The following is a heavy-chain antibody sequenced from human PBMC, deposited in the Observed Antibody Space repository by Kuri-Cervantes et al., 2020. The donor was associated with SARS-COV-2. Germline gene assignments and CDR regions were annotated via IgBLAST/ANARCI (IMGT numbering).Heavy chain of an antibody. Sequence: GESLKISCAASGFTFSTYAMTWVRQAPGRGLEGVSALSGDGSDTYYADSVRGRYTVSRDNSKDTLFLQMNSLRADDTAILYCARDDGLSVGGLAFDLWGQGTMVTVSS. CDR1: GFTFSTYA. D-gene: IGHD1-26*01. CDR3: ARDDGLSVGGLAFDL. J-gene: IGHJ3*01. V-gene: IGHV3-23*01. CDR2: LSGDGSDT.